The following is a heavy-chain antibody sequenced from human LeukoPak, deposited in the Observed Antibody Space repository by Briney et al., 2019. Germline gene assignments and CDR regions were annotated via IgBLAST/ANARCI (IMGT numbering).Heavy chain of an antibody. CDR2: IYYSGST. J-gene: IGHJ6*02. CDR3: ARVGGTNYYYYGMDV. V-gene: IGHV4-61*08. Sequence: PSETLSLTCTVSDGSISSGDYYWSRIRQPPGKGLEWIGYIYYSGSTNYNPSLKSRVTISVDTSKDQFSLKLSSVTAADTAVYYCARVGGTNYYYYGMDVWGQGTTVTVSS. D-gene: IGHD1-1*01. CDR1: DGSISSGDYY.